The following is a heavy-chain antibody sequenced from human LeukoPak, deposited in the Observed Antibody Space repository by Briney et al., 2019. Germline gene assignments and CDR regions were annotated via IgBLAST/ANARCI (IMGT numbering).Heavy chain of an antibody. J-gene: IGHJ4*02. D-gene: IGHD6-13*01. CDR3: ARAPHSSSWYGGSYDY. CDR2: IYHSGST. V-gene: IGHV4-59*01. Sequence: PSETLSLTCTVSGGSISSYYWSWVPQPPGQGLEWIRYIYHSGSTNYNPSLKSRVNISVDTSKTQFSMKLSSVTAADTAVYYCARAPHSSSWYGGSYDYWGQGTLVTVSS. CDR1: GGSISSYY.